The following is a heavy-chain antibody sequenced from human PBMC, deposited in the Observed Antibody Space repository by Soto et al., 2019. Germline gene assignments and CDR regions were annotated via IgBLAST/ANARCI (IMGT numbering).Heavy chain of an antibody. Sequence: PGGSLRLSCAASGFTFSSYWMHWVRQAPGKGLVWVSRINSDGSSTSYADSVKGRFTISRDNAKNTLYLQMNSLRAEDTAVYYCARDPITIFGVVAYYYYGMDAWGQGTTVTVSS. J-gene: IGHJ6*02. CDR3: ARDPITIFGVVAYYYYGMDA. CDR2: INSDGSST. V-gene: IGHV3-74*01. D-gene: IGHD3-3*01. CDR1: GFTFSSYW.